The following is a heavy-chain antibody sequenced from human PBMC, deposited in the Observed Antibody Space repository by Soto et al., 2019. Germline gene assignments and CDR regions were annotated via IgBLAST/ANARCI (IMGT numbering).Heavy chain of an antibody. CDR2: IDWDDDK. CDR3: ARIRGSSSGWPESVDY. D-gene: IGHD6-19*01. CDR1: GFSLSTSGMC. J-gene: IGHJ4*02. Sequence: SGPTLVNPTQTLTLTCTFSGFSLSTSGMCVSWIRQPPGKALEWLALIDWDDDKYYSTSLKTRLTISKDTSKNQVVLKMTNMDPVDTATYYCARIRGSSSGWPESVDYWGQGTLVTVSS. V-gene: IGHV2-70*01.